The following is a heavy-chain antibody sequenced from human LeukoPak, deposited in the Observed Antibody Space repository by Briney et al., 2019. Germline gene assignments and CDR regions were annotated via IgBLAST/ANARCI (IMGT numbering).Heavy chain of an antibody. D-gene: IGHD3-10*01. J-gene: IGHJ6*03. V-gene: IGHV4-59*01. CDR3: ARTTMVRGTYYMDV. CDR2: IYYSGYT. CDR1: GGSISSYY. Sequence: ASETLSLTCTVSGGSISSYYWSWIRQPPGKGLEWIGYIYYSGYTNYHPSLKSRVTISVDTSKNQFSLKLSSVTAADTAVYYCARTTMVRGTYYMDVWGKGTTVTISS.